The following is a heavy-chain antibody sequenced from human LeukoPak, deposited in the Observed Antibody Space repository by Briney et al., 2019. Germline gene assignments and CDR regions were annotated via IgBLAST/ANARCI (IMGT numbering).Heavy chain of an antibody. Sequence: SQTLSLTCTVSGGSISSGSYYWSWIRQPAGKGLEWIGRIYTSGSTYYNPSLKSRVTISVDTSKNQFSLKLSSVTAADTAVYYCARRGYSGYEDYWGQGTLVTVSS. D-gene: IGHD5-12*01. V-gene: IGHV4-61*02. CDR3: ARRGYSGYEDY. J-gene: IGHJ4*02. CDR2: IYTSGST. CDR1: GGSISSGSYY.